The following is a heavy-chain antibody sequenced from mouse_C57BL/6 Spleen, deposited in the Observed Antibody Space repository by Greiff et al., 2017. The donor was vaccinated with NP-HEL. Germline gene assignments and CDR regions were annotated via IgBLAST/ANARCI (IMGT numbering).Heavy chain of an antibody. D-gene: IGHD2-3*01. Sequence: EVQLQQSGPELVKPGASVKIPCKASGYTFTDYNMDWVKQSHGKSLEWIGDINPNNGGTIYNQKFKGKATLTVDKSSSTAYMELRSLTSEDTAVYYCARYQGTDGYYVKVNDYAMDYWGQGTSVTVAS. J-gene: IGHJ4*01. CDR2: INPNNGGT. CDR3: ARYQGTDGYYVKVNDYAMDY. CDR1: GYTFTDYN. V-gene: IGHV1-18*01.